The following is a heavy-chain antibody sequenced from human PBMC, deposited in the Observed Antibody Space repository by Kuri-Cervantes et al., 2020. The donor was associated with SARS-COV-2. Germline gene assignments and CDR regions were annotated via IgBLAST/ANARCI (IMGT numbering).Heavy chain of an antibody. J-gene: IGHJ5*02. D-gene: IGHD3-3*01. CDR1: GGTFSSYG. Sequence: ASVKVSCKASGGTFSSYGISWVRQAPGQGLEWMGWISAYNGNTNYAQKLQGRVTMTTDTSTSTAYMELRSLRSDDTAVYYCARNHYDFWSGRNWFDPWGQGTLVTVSS. CDR3: ARNHYDFWSGRNWFDP. CDR2: ISAYNGNT. V-gene: IGHV1-18*01.